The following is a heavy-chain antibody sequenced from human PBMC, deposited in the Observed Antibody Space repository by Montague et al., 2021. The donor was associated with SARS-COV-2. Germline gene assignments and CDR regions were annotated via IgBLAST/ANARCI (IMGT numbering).Heavy chain of an antibody. D-gene: IGHD6-6*01. CDR2: VTSSGTT. J-gene: IGHJ4*02. V-gene: IGHV4-4*07. CDR3: ARTPTRPLSLDS. Sequence: SETLSLTCAVSGGSITGFSWSWVRQPAGKGLEWIGRVTSSGTTNXCPSLRSRVTMSVDTSKNQFSLNLNSVTAADTAIYYCARTPTRPLSLDSWGQGTLVTVSS. CDR1: GGSITGFS.